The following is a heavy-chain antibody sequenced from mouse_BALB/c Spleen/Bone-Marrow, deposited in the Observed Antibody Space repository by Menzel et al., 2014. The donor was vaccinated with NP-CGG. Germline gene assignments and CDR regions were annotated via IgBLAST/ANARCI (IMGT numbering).Heavy chain of an antibody. Sequence: GAELVKPGAPVKLSCKASGYTFTSYWMNWVKQRPGRGLEWIGRIDPSDSETHYNQKFKDKATLTVDKSSSTAYIQLSSLTSEDSAVYYCARSHGYYPYWYFDVWGAGTTVTVSS. CDR1: GYTFTSYW. V-gene: IGHV1-69*02. CDR2: IDPSDSET. D-gene: IGHD2-3*01. CDR3: ARSHGYYPYWYFDV. J-gene: IGHJ1*01.